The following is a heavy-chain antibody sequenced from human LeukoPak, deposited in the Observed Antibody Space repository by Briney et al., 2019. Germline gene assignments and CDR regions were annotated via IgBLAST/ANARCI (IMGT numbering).Heavy chain of an antibody. CDR2: VYYSGST. CDR3: ARWYYDTSGYRYFDY. CDR1: GGSISSYY. Sequence: SETLSLTCTVSGGSISSYYWNWLRQPPGKGLEWIGYVYYSGSTKYNPSLKSRVTISIDTSKNQFSLKLSSVTAADTAVYYCARWYYDTSGYRYFDYWGQGTLLTVSS. D-gene: IGHD3-22*01. V-gene: IGHV4-59*01. J-gene: IGHJ4*02.